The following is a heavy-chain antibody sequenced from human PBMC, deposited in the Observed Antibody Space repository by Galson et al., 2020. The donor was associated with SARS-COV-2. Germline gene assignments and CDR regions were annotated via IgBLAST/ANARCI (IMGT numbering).Heavy chain of an antibody. D-gene: IGHD3-10*01. CDR1: GYTFTGYY. CDR2: INPNSGGT. J-gene: IGHJ5*02. V-gene: IGHV1-2*02. CDR3: AREGITMVRGVRSWFDP. Sequence: ASVKVSCKASGYTFTGYYMHWVRQAPGQGLEWMGWINPNSGGTNYAQKFQGRVTMTGDTSISTAYMELSRLRSDDTAVYYCAREGITMVRGVRSWFDPWGQGTLVTVSS.